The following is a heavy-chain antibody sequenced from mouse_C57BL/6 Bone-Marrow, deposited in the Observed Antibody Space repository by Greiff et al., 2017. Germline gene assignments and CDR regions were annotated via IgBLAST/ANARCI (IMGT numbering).Heavy chain of an antibody. CDR2: IDPSDSYT. D-gene: IGHD2-5*01. Sequence: QVQLQQPGAELVMPGASVKLSCKASGYTFTSYWMHWVKQRPGQGLEWIGEIDPSDSYTNYNQKFKGKSTLTVDKSSSTAYMQLSSQTSEDSAVYYCARDYSNYFYAMDYWGQGTSVTVSS. J-gene: IGHJ4*01. CDR1: GYTFTSYW. V-gene: IGHV1-69*01. CDR3: ARDYSNYFYAMDY.